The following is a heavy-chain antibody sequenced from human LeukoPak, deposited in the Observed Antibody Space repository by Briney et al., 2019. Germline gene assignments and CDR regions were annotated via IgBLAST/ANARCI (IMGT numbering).Heavy chain of an antibody. CDR3: ARDQGGFDY. CDR1: GYTFTNNY. V-gene: IGHV1-46*01. CDR2: IYPRDGST. J-gene: IGHJ4*02. Sequence: ASVKVSCKAPGYTFTNNYLHWVRQAPGQGLEWMGMIYPRDGSTNYAQNFQGRVTVTRDTSTTTVHMELRGLRSEDTAVYYCARDQGGFDYWGQGTVVTVSS.